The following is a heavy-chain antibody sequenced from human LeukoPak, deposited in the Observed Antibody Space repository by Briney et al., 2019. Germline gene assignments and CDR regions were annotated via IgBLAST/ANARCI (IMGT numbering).Heavy chain of an antibody. Sequence: PSRTLSLTCTVSGGSISSGGYYWSWIRQHPGKGLEWIGYIYYSGSTYYNPSLKSRVTISVDTSKNQFSLKLSSVTAADTAVYYCARESYGDYGGWFDPWGQGTLVTVSS. V-gene: IGHV4-31*03. D-gene: IGHD4-17*01. J-gene: IGHJ5*02. CDR1: GGSISSGGYY. CDR2: IYYSGST. CDR3: ARESYGDYGGWFDP.